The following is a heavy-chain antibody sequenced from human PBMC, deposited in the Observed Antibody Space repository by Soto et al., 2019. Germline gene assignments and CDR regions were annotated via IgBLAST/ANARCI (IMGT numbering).Heavy chain of an antibody. J-gene: IGHJ6*02. CDR3: ATGLVGAKVYYYYYYGMDV. V-gene: IGHV3-30*03. CDR1: GFTFSSYG. Sequence: TGGSLRLSCAASGFTFSSYGMHWVRQAPGKGLEWVAVISYDGSNKYYADSVKGRFTISRDNSKNTLYLQMNSLRAEDTAVYYCATGLVGAKVYYYYYYGMDVWGQGTTVTVSS. CDR2: ISYDGSNK. D-gene: IGHD1-26*01.